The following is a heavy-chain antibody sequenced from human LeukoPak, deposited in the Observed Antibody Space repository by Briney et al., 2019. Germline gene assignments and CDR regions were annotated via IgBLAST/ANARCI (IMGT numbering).Heavy chain of an antibody. Sequence: GGSLTLTCAASGFTFSSYEMNWVRQAPAKGLEWVPYISSSGSTIYYADSVKSRFTISCDNAKNYLYLQMISLMAEDTAVYYCARDSEIVVVPAAMDVWGKGTTVTVSS. J-gene: IGHJ6*04. CDR1: GFTFSSYE. CDR3: ARDSEIVVVPAAMDV. D-gene: IGHD2-2*01. V-gene: IGHV3-48*03. CDR2: ISSSGSTI.